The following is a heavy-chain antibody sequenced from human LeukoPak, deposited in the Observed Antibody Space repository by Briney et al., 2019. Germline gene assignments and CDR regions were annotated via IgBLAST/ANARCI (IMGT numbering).Heavy chain of an antibody. CDR2: INWNGGST. J-gene: IGHJ3*02. V-gene: IGHV3-20*04. Sequence: GGSLRLSCAASGFTFDDYGMSWVRQAPGKGLEWVSGINWNGGSTGYADSVKGRFTISRDNAKNSLYLQMNSLRAEDTALYYCARVAATGVLDAFDTWGQGTMVTVSS. CDR3: ARVAATGVLDAFDT. CDR1: GFTFDDYG. D-gene: IGHD6-25*01.